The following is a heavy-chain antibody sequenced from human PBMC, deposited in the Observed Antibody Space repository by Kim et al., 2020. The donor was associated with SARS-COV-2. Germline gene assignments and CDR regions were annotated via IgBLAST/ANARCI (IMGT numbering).Heavy chain of an antibody. CDR3: ARDRKNYDILTGYYIRGTAFYGMDV. V-gene: IGHV1-69*13. D-gene: IGHD3-9*01. J-gene: IGHJ6*02. CDR1: GGTFSSYA. Sequence: SVKVSCKASGGTFSSYAISWVRQAPGQGLEWMGGIIPIFGTANYAQKFQGRVTITADESTSTAYMELSSLRSEDTAVYYCARDRKNYDILTGYYIRGTAFYGMDVWGQGTTVTVSS. CDR2: IIPIFGTA.